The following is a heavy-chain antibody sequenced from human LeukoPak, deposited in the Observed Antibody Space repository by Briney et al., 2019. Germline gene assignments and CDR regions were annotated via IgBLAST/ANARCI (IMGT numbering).Heavy chain of an antibody. V-gene: IGHV3-21*01. Sequence: GGSLRLSSAAAGFTFSSYSMNWVRQAPGKGLEWVSSISSSSSYIYYADSVKGRFTISRDNAKNSLYLQMNSLRAEDTAVYYCARGRDGYSFVYWGQGTLVTVSS. D-gene: IGHD5-24*01. CDR1: GFTFSSYS. CDR2: ISSSSSYI. CDR3: ARGRDGYSFVY. J-gene: IGHJ4*02.